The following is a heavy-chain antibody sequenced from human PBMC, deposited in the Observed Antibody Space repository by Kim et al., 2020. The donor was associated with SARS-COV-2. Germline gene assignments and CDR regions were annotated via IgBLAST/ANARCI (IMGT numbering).Heavy chain of an antibody. J-gene: IGHJ4*02. D-gene: IGHD3-16*02. Sequence: GGSLRLSCAGSGFRFYNHAMSWVRQAPGKGLEWISFISANGGSIHHADSVRGRITISRDNSKNTLLLEMHSLRADDTAVYYCAKEGSYHGRDFFDNWGQGIVVTVSS. CDR3: AKEGSYHGRDFFDN. CDR1: GFRFYNHA. V-gene: IGHV3-23*01. CDR2: ISANGGSI.